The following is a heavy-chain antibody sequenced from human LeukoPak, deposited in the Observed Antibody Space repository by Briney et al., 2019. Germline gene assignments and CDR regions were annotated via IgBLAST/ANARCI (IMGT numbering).Heavy chain of an antibody. V-gene: IGHV3-21*01. CDR2: ISSSSSYI. CDR1: GFTFSSYS. Sequence: GGSLRLSCAASGFTFSSYSMNWVRQAPGKGLEWVSSISSSSSYIYYADSVKGRFTISRDNSKNTLYLQMNSLRAEDTAVYYCARDSLRYFDWPYDYWGQGTLVTVSS. D-gene: IGHD3-9*01. J-gene: IGHJ4*02. CDR3: ARDSLRYFDWPYDY.